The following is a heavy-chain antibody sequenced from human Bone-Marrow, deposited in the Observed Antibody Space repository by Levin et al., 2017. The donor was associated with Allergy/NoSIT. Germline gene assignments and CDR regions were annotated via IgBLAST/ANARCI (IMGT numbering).Heavy chain of an antibody. Sequence: GGSLRLSCVASGFTFETSGMSWVRQAPGKGLEWVAAISANGRSPYYADSVKGRFTISRDNSRNILSLQMSGLRVEDAAVYYCARHPCNNGVCYNFETAFDFWGQGTLVTVSS. D-gene: IGHD2-8*01. CDR3: ARHPCNNGVCYNFETAFDF. CDR1: GFTFETSG. V-gene: IGHV3-23*01. J-gene: IGHJ4*02. CDR2: ISANGRSP.